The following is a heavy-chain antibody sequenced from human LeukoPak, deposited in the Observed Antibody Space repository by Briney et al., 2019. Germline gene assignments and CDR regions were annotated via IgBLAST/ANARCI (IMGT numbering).Heavy chain of an antibody. CDR2: ISYDGSNK. CDR3: AKLWGSRYFDWLPSNDAFDI. V-gene: IGHV3-30*18. D-gene: IGHD3-9*01. J-gene: IGHJ3*02. CDR1: GFTFSSYA. Sequence: GGSLRLSCAASGFTFSSYAMKWVRQAPGKGLEWVAVISYDGSNKYYADSVKGRFTISRDNSKNTLYLQMNSLRAEDTAVYYCAKLWGSRYFDWLPSNDAFDIWGQGTMVTVSS.